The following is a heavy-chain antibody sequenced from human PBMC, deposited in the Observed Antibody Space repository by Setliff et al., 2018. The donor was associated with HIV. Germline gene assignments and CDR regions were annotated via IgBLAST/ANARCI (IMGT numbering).Heavy chain of an antibody. Sequence: PSETLSLTCTVSGGSISSGGYYWSWIRQHPGKGLEWIGYTYYSGSTYYNPFLKSRATISVDTSTNQFSLKLSSVTAADTAVYYCARTDYYDSSGPEYFQHWGQGTLVTVSS. J-gene: IGHJ1*01. V-gene: IGHV4-31*03. D-gene: IGHD3-22*01. CDR3: ARTDYYDSSGPEYFQH. CDR2: TYYSGST. CDR1: GGSISSGGYY.